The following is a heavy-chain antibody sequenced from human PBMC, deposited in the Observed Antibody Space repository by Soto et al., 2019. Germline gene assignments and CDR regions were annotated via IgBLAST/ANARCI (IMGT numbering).Heavy chain of an antibody. CDR3: ARDRGYYYGSGSPSYGMDV. CDR2: IIPIFGTA. CDR1: GGTFSSYA. J-gene: IGHJ6*02. Sequence: QVQLVQSGAEVKKPGSSVKVSCTASGGTFSSYAISWVRQAPGQGLEWMGGIIPIFGTANYAQKFQGRVTITADESTSTAYMELSSLRSEDTAVYYCARDRGYYYGSGSPSYGMDVWGQGTTVTVSS. V-gene: IGHV1-69*01. D-gene: IGHD3-10*01.